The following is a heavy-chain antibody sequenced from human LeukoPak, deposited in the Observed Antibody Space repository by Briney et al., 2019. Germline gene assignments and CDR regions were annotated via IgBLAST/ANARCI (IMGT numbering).Heavy chain of an antibody. D-gene: IGHD3-22*01. CDR1: GYTFTGYY. V-gene: IGHV1-2*02. CDR2: INPNSGGT. CDR3: ARAYDSSGYYIS. J-gene: IGHJ4*02. Sequence: ASVKVSCKASGYTFTGYYMHWVRQAPGQGLEWMGWINPNSGGTNYAQMFQGRVTMTRDTSISTAYMELSRLRSDDTAVYYCARAYDSSGYYISWGQGTLVTVSS.